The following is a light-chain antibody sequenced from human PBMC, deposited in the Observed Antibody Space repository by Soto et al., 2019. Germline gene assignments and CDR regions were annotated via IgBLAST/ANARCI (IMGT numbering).Light chain of an antibody. CDR1: QSVGSRW. J-gene: IGKJ1*01. Sequence: EIVLTQSPGTVSFSPGERATLSCRASQSVGSRWLAWYQQKPGQAPRVLIYGGSNRATGIPDRFSGSGSGTDFTLTISRLEPEDFAVYYCRQYYSSQTFGQGTKVEMK. CDR2: GGS. CDR3: RQYYSSQT. V-gene: IGKV3-20*01.